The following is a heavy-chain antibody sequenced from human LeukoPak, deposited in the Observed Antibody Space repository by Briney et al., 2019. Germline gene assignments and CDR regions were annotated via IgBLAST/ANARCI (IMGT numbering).Heavy chain of an antibody. V-gene: IGHV3-23*01. Sequence: GGSLRLSCAASGFTFSSYAMSWFRQAPGKGRKWVSAIIGSGGSTYYADSVKGRFTISRDNSKNTLYLQMNSLRAEDTAVYYCAKDYDLGSGSYSDYYYYYMDVWGKGTTVTVSS. CDR3: AKDYDLGSGSYSDYYYYYMDV. J-gene: IGHJ6*03. D-gene: IGHD1-26*01. CDR2: IIGSGGST. CDR1: GFTFSSYA.